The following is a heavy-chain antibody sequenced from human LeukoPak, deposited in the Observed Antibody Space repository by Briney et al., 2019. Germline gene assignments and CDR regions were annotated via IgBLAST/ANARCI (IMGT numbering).Heavy chain of an antibody. D-gene: IGHD6-19*01. J-gene: IGHJ4*02. Sequence: PGGSLRLSCAASGFTFSSYSMNWVRQAQGKGLEWVSSISSSSSYIYYADSVKGRFTISRHNAKNSMYLQMNSMRAEDTAVYYCAREAVAGTRVGYWGQGTLVTVSS. CDR2: ISSSSSYI. V-gene: IGHV3-21*01. CDR1: GFTFSSYS. CDR3: AREAVAGTRVGY.